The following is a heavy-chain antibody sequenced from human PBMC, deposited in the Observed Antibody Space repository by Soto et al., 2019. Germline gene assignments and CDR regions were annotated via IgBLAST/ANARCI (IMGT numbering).Heavy chain of an antibody. CDR3: ARRTVVPAAIVVAPLPYYYMDV. CDR2: ISAYNGNT. Sequence: ASVKVSCKASGYTFTSYGISWVRQAPGQGLEWMGWISAYNGNTNYAQKLQGRVTMTTDTSTSTAYMELRSLRSDDTAVYYCARRTVVPAAIVVAPLPYYYMDVWGKGTTVTVSS. CDR1: GYTFTSYG. V-gene: IGHV1-18*01. D-gene: IGHD2-2*01. J-gene: IGHJ6*03.